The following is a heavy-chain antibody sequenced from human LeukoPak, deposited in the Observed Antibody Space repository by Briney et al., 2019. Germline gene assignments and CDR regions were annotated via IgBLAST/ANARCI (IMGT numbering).Heavy chain of an antibody. D-gene: IGHD1-26*01. J-gene: IGHJ4*02. CDR3: ARRGPDRALDY. CDR2: IRDKTNGYTT. CDR1: GFRFSDYP. Sequence: GGSLRLSCGGSGFRFSDYPMDWVRQAPGKGPEWVARIRDKTNGYTTEYAASVRNRFIISRHDSKNSLYFQLNSLKSEDTAVYYCARRGPDRALDYWGQGTMVTVSS. V-gene: IGHV3-72*01.